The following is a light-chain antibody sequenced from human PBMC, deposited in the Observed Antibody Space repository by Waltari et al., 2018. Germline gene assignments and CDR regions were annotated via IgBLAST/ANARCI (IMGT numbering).Light chain of an antibody. CDR3: SSYMNSSLV. V-gene: IGLV2-14*01. J-gene: IGLJ3*02. CDR1: SRDIGGYKY. CDR2: VVS. Sequence: QSALTQPASVSGSPGQSITISCTGTSRDIGGYKYVSWYHQHPGKAPKLMIYVVSNRPSGVSNRFSGSKSGSTASLTISGLQSEDEADYYCSSYMNSSLVFGAGTKVTVL.